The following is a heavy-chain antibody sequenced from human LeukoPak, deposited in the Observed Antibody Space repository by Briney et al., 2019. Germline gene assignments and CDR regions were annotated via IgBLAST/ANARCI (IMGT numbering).Heavy chain of an antibody. CDR3: ATDLLDF. Sequence: PGDSLRLSCTASGFTFSSYWMSWVRQAPGKGLEWVGRIKRKSDGGATDFAAPVKGRFIISRDDSKNTLYLQINSLKTEDTAVYYCATDLLDFWGQGTLVSVSS. CDR1: GFTFSSYW. CDR2: IKRKSDGGAT. J-gene: IGHJ4*02. V-gene: IGHV3-15*01.